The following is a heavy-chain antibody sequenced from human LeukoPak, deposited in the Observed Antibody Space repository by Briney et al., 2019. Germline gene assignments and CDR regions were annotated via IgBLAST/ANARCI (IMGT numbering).Heavy chain of an antibody. CDR3: ASDPNIVVVTGFDY. Sequence: GASVKVSCKASGYTFTGYYMHWVRQAPGQGLEWMGWINPNSGGTNYAQKFQGRVTMTRDTSISTAYMELSRLRSDDTAVYYCASDPNIVVVTGFDYWGQGTLVTVSS. J-gene: IGHJ4*02. CDR2: INPNSGGT. V-gene: IGHV1-2*02. CDR1: GYTFTGYY. D-gene: IGHD2-21*02.